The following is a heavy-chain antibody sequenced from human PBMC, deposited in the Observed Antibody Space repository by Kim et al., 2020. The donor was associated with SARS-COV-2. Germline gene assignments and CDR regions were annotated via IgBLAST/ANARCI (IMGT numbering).Heavy chain of an antibody. J-gene: IGHJ5*02. CDR3: ARVPARPWWFDP. Sequence: DYAVSVTSRITINPDTSKNQFSLQLNSVTPEDTAVYYCARVPARPWWFDPWGQGTLVTVSS. D-gene: IGHD6-6*01. V-gene: IGHV6-1*01.